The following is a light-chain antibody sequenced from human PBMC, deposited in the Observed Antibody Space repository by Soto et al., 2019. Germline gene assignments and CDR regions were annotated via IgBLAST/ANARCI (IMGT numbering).Light chain of an antibody. J-gene: IGKJ4*01. CDR2: ATS. Sequence: EIVMTQSPATLSVSPGERASLSCRASQSVSSNLAWYQQKPGQTPRLLIYATSTRATGIPARFSGSGSATEFTLTISSLQSEDFAVYYCQHYNNWPLTFGGGTKVDIK. CDR1: QSVSSN. V-gene: IGKV3-15*01. CDR3: QHYNNWPLT.